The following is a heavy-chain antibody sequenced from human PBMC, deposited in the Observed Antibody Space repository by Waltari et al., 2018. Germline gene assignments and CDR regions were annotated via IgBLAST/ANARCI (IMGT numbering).Heavy chain of an antibody. CDR3: ARDRFGRCTGGVCFDAAEYFQH. CDR2: ISAYNGNT. CDR1: GYTFTSYG. J-gene: IGHJ1*01. D-gene: IGHD2-8*02. V-gene: IGHV1-18*01. Sequence: QVQLVQSGAEVKKPGASVKVSCKASGYTFTSYGISWVRQAPGQGLEWMGWISAYNGNTNYAQKLQGRVTMTTDTSTSTAYMELRSLRSDDTAVYYCARDRFGRCTGGVCFDAAEYFQHWGQGTLVTVSS.